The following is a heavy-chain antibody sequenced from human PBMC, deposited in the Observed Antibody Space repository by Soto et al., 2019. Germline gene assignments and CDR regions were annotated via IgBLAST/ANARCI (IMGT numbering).Heavy chain of an antibody. CDR1: GFTFSHHW. CDR3: ARDGLPFALDI. Sequence: EMQVVQSGGGLVQPGGSLRLSCAGSGFTFSHHWMSWVRQAPGKGLEWVAKIKEDGSEKDYADSVKGRFTISRDNAKNSVYLQMNSLRAEDTAMYYCARDGLPFALDIWGQGTMVTVFS. CDR2: IKEDGSEK. D-gene: IGHD3-16*01. V-gene: IGHV3-7*03. J-gene: IGHJ3*02.